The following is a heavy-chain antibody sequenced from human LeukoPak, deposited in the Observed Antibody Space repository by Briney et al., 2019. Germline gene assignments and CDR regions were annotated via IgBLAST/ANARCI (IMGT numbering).Heavy chain of an antibody. CDR2: ISAYNDNT. CDR3: ARVYSNSHEPDY. D-gene: IGHD6-13*01. CDR1: GYTFINYG. J-gene: IGHJ4*02. V-gene: IGHV1-18*01. Sequence: ASVKVSCKASGYTFINYGFVWVRQAPGQGLEWMGWISAYNDNTNYAQKLHGRVTMTTETSTTTAYMELGSLTSDDTAVYYCARVYSNSHEPDYWGQGTLVTVSS.